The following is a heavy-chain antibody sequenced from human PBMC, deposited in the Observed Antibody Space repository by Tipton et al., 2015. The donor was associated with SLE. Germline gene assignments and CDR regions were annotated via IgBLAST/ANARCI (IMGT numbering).Heavy chain of an antibody. J-gene: IGHJ3*02. D-gene: IGHD6-13*01. CDR1: GDSISDSNW. Sequence: SLRLSCAVSGDSISDSNWWTWVRQPPGKGLEWIGEVYHSGSTNYNPSLKSRLTISVDTSKNQFSLKLSSVTAADTAVYYCARGKRYSSSWSHAFDIWGQGTMVTVSS. CDR2: VYHSGST. V-gene: IGHV4-4*02. CDR3: ARGKRYSSSWSHAFDI.